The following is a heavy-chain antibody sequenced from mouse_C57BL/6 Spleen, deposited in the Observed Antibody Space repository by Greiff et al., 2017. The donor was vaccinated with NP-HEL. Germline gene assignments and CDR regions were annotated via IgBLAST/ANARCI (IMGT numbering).Heavy chain of an antibody. D-gene: IGHD6-2*01. CDR2: IDPETGGT. Sequence: QVQLQQSGAELVRPGASVTLSCKASGYTFTDYEMHWVKQTPVHGLEWIGAIDPETGGTAYNQKFKGKAILTADKSSSTAYMELRSLTSEDSAVYYCTRKSLRDAMDYWGQGTSVTVSS. CDR1: GYTFTDYE. V-gene: IGHV1-15*01. J-gene: IGHJ4*01. CDR3: TRKSLRDAMDY.